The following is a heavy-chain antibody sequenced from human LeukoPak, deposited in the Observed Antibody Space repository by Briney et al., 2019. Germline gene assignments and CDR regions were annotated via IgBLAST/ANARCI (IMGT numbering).Heavy chain of an antibody. J-gene: IGHJ5*02. Sequence: GASVKVSCKASGYTFTSYYMHWVRQAPGQGLEWMGRINPNSGGTNYAQKFQGRVTMTRDTSISTAYMELSRLRSDDTAVYYCARARNYCSSTSCYGETDNWFDPWGQGTLVTVSS. CDR2: INPNSGGT. CDR3: ARARNYCSSTSCYGETDNWFDP. CDR1: GYTFTSYY. V-gene: IGHV1-2*06. D-gene: IGHD2-2*01.